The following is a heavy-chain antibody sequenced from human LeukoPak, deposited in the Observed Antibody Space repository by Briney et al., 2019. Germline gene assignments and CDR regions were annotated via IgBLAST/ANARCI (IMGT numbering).Heavy chain of an antibody. J-gene: IGHJ4*02. CDR2: ISGSGGST. V-gene: IGHV3-23*01. CDR1: RFTFSSYA. Sequence: GGSLRLSCAASRFTFSSYAMSWVRQAPGKGLEWVSSISGSGGSTHYADSVKGRFTISRDNSKNTLFLQMNSLRAEDTAVYYCAKDETMVRGENPPYWGRGTLVTVSS. D-gene: IGHD3-10*01. CDR3: AKDETMVRGENPPY.